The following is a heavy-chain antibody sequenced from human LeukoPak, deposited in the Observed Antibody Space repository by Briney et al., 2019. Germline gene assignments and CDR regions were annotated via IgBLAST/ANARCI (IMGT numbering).Heavy chain of an antibody. J-gene: IGHJ3*02. V-gene: IGHV4-39*07. CDR1: GGSISSSSYH. CDR2: IYYSGST. CDR3: ARDRRLRSGYWLNAFDI. D-gene: IGHD3-22*01. Sequence: PSETLSLTCTVSGGSISSSSYHWGWIRQPPGKGLEWIGSIYYSGSTYYNPSLKSRVTISVDTSKNQFSLKLSSVTAADTAVYYCARDRRLRSGYWLNAFDIWGQGTMVTVSS.